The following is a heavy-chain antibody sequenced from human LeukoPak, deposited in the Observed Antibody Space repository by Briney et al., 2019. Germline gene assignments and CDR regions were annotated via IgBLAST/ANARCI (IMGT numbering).Heavy chain of an antibody. Sequence: GGSLRLSCAASGFTFSSYAMHWVRQAPGKGLEWVAVMSYDGSNKYYADSVKGRFTISRDNSKNTLYLQMNSLRAEDTAVYYCAREVTMIVVGDAFDIWGQGTMVTVSS. CDR2: MSYDGSNK. CDR3: AREVTMIVVGDAFDI. CDR1: GFTFSSYA. D-gene: IGHD3-22*01. J-gene: IGHJ3*02. V-gene: IGHV3-30-3*01.